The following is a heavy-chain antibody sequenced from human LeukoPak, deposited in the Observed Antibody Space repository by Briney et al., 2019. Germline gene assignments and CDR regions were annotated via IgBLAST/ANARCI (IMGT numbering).Heavy chain of an antibody. Sequence: SETLSLTCAVSGGSISSGGYSWSWIRQPPGKGLEWIGYIYHSGSTYYNPSLKSRLTISVDTSKNQFSLKLSSVTAADTAVYYCARTGVGATFLDYWGQGTLVTVSS. J-gene: IGHJ4*02. CDR2: IYHSGST. V-gene: IGHV4-30-2*05. D-gene: IGHD1-26*01. CDR1: GGSISSGGYS. CDR3: ARTGVGATFLDY.